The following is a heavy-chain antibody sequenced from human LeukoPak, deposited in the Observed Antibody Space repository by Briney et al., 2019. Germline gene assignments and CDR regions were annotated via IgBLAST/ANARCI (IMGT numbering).Heavy chain of an antibody. CDR3: ARRSQAPFDY. V-gene: IGHV3-21*01. CDR2: ISSSSSYI. CDR1: RFTFSSYS. J-gene: IGHJ4*02. Sequence: GGSLRLSCAASRFTFSSYSMNWVRQAPGKGLEWVSSISSSSSYIYYADSVKDRFTISRDNAKNSLYLQMNSLRAEDTAVYYCARRSQAPFDYWGQGTLVTVSS. D-gene: IGHD3-10*01.